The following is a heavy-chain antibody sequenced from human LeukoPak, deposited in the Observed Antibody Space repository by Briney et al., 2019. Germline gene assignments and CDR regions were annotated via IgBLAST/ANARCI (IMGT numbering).Heavy chain of an antibody. D-gene: IGHD2-8*01. CDR1: GFGFSDSY. Sequence: GGSLRLSCVVSGFGFSDSYMTWIRQTPGKGLEWLAYISGSGGDIYYADSVKGRFTISRDNAKNSLYLQMNSLRPDDTALYYCSTDPRLLIYWGHGTLVTVSS. V-gene: IGHV3-11*01. CDR3: STDPRLLIY. J-gene: IGHJ4*01. CDR2: ISGSGGDI.